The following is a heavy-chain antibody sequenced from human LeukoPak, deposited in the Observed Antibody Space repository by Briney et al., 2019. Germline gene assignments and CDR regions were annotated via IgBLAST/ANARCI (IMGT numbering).Heavy chain of an antibody. CDR2: ISSSGSTI. CDR3: AKDAVTDTSYYFDY. D-gene: IGHD4-17*01. J-gene: IGHJ4*02. V-gene: IGHV3-48*03. CDR1: GFTFSSYE. Sequence: GGSLRLSCAASGFTFSSYEMNWVRQAPGKGLEWVSYISSSGSTIYYADSVKGRFTISRDNAKNTLYLQMNSLRAEDTAVYYCAKDAVTDTSYYFDYWGQGTLVTVSS.